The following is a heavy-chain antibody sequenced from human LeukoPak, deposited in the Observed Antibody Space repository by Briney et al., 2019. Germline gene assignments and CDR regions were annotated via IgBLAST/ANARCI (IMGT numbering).Heavy chain of an antibody. V-gene: IGHV3-48*03. J-gene: IGHJ4*02. Sequence: GGSLRLSCAASGFTFSSYEMNWVRQAPGKGLEWVSYISSSGSTIYYADSVKGRFTISRDNSKNTLYLQMNSLRAEDTAVYYCAKGLSIAAAGTGNYWGQGTLVTVSS. CDR2: ISSSGSTI. CDR1: GFTFSSYE. D-gene: IGHD6-13*01. CDR3: AKGLSIAAAGTGNY.